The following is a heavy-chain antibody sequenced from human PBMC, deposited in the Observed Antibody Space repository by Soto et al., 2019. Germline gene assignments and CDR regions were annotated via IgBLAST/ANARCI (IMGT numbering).Heavy chain of an antibody. J-gene: IGHJ4*02. V-gene: IGHV3-30*18. CDR3: AKDADIGAAGYYFDY. Sequence: PXGSLRLSCSASGFTFSSFGMHWVRQAPGKGLEWVAVISSGGSDKYYADSVKGRFTISRDNSRSTLYLQMNSLRAEDTAVYYCAKDADIGAAGYYFDYWGQGTLVTVSS. CDR2: ISSGGSDK. D-gene: IGHD6-13*01. CDR1: GFTFSSFG.